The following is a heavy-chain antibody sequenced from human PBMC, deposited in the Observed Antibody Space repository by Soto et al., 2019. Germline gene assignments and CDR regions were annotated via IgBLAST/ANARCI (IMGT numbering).Heavy chain of an antibody. D-gene: IGHD6-13*01. V-gene: IGHV3-30-3*01. J-gene: IGHJ6*02. CDR1: GFTFSSYA. Sequence: QVQLVESGGGVVQPGRSLRLSCAASGFTFSSYAMHWVRQAPGKGLEWVAVISYDGSNKYYADSVKGRFTISRDNSKNTLYLQMNSLRAEDTAVYYCARDRLAAAGWENYYYYGMDVWGQGTTVTVSS. CDR2: ISYDGSNK. CDR3: ARDRLAAAGWENYYYYGMDV.